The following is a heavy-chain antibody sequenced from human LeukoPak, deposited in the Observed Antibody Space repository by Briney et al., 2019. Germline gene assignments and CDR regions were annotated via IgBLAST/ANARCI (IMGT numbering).Heavy chain of an antibody. CDR2: IYTSGST. CDR3: ARDGYNENEYYFDY. V-gene: IGHV4-61*02. D-gene: IGHD5-24*01. J-gene: IGHJ4*02. Sequence: PSQTLSLTCIVSGGSITSGSYYWSWIRQPAGKGLEWIVRIYTSGSTNYNPSLKSRVTISVDTSKNQVSLKLSSVTAADTAVYYCARDGYNENEYYFDYWGQGTLVTVSS. CDR1: GGSITSGSYY.